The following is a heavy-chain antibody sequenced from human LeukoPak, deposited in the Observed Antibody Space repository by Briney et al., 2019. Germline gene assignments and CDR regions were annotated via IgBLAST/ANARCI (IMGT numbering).Heavy chain of an antibody. CDR2: ISYDGSNK. CDR1: GFTFSSYG. Sequence: GGSLRLSCAASGFTFSSYGMHWVRQAPGKGLEWGAVISYDGSNKYYADSVKGRFTISRDNSKNTLYLQMNSLRAEDTAVYYCAKSYYYDSSRTRGAFDIWGQGTMVTVSS. D-gene: IGHD3-22*01. CDR3: AKSYYYDSSRTRGAFDI. V-gene: IGHV3-30*18. J-gene: IGHJ3*02.